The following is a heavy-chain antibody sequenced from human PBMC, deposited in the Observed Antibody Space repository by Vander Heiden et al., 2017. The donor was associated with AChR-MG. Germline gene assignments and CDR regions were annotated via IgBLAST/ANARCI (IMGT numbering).Heavy chain of an antibody. CDR1: GFTFSDYY. V-gene: IGHV3-11*01. CDR3: AMSEQWWGPDYYYYGMDV. CDR2: ISSSGRTI. J-gene: IGHJ6*02. D-gene: IGHD2-15*01. Sequence: QVQLVESGGGLVKPGGSLRLSCAASGFTFSDYYMSWIRQAPGKGLEWVSYISSSGRTIYYADSVKGRFTISRDNAKNSLYLQMNSLRAEDTAVYYCAMSEQWWGPDYYYYGMDVWGQGTTVTVSS.